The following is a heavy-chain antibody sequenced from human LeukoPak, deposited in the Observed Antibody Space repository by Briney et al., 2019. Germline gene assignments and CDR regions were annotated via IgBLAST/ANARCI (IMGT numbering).Heavy chain of an antibody. CDR2: FSGSGTST. Sequence: GGSLSLSCAASGFPFSGYAMSWVRQTPGKGLEWVAAFSGSGTSTYYADSVKGRFTISRDNSKNILFLQMSSLRVEDTAIYYCAKDSRLLRGVVTTAFDSWGQGTLVTVSS. V-gene: IGHV3-23*01. CDR1: GFPFSGYA. CDR3: AKDSRLLRGVVTTAFDS. J-gene: IGHJ4*02. D-gene: IGHD3-3*01.